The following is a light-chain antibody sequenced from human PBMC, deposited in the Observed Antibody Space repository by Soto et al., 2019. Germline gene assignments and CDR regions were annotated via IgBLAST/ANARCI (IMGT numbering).Light chain of an antibody. Sequence: QSALTQPASVSGSPGQSITISCTGTSSDVGGYNYVSWYQQHPGKAPKLMIYEVSNRPSGVSNRFSGSKSGNTASLTISGLQAEDEADYYCQSYDSSIVVFGGGTKLTVL. V-gene: IGLV2-14*01. CDR3: QSYDSSIVV. CDR2: EVS. J-gene: IGLJ2*01. CDR1: SSDVGGYNY.